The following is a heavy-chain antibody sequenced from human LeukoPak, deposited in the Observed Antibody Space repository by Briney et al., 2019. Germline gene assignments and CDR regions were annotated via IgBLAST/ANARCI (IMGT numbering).Heavy chain of an antibody. CDR2: IYYDGSKK. Sequence: PEGSLRLSCAASGFTFSTYAMHWVRQAPGKGLEWVAIIYYDGSKKYYVDSVKGRFTISRDNSKNTLYLQMNSLRVEDTAVYYCARDPYCSGSSCYSGLFDYWGQGTLVTVSS. CDR3: ARDPYCSGSSCYSGLFDY. CDR1: GFTFSTYA. D-gene: IGHD2-15*01. J-gene: IGHJ4*02. V-gene: IGHV3-30*04.